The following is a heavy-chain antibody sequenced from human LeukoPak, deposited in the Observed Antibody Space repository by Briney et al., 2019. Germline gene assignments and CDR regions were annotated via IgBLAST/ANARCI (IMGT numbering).Heavy chain of an antibody. CDR1: GGSLSRSNYY. Sequence: SETLSLTCTVSGGSLSRSNYYWGWLRQPPGKGLEWIGSIHFSGTTYYTPSLKSRVTISVDTPKNQFSLNLNSVTAADTAIYYCARHIDNYAHSAYPPNDFWGQGTLVTVSS. D-gene: IGHD3-16*01. CDR3: ARHIDNYAHSAYPPNDF. J-gene: IGHJ4*02. CDR2: IHFSGTT. V-gene: IGHV4-39*01.